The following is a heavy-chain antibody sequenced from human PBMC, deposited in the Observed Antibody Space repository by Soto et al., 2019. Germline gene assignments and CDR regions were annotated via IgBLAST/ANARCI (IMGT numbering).Heavy chain of an antibody. Sequence: PSQTLSLTCAISGDSVSSNSATWNWTTQSPSRGLQWLGRTYDRSKWYYDYAESVNRRITIYPGTSKNQFSMQLISVTPEDTSVYYFARSITESAYFAYWGQGTLVTVSS. V-gene: IGHV6-1*01. CDR3: ARSITESAYFAY. D-gene: IGHD3-10*01. CDR2: TYDRSKWYY. J-gene: IGHJ4*02. CDR1: GDSVSSNSAT.